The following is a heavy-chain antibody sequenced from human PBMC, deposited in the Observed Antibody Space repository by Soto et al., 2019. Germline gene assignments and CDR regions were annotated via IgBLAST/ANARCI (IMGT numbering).Heavy chain of an antibody. CDR2: MKQNRTGT. J-gene: IGHJ4*02. CDR3: ARDWDTYGYGGFDN. D-gene: IGHD5-18*01. V-gene: IGHV3-7*03. Sequence: EVQLVESGGGLVQPGGSLRLSCAASGFNCSRYWINWVRQPQGKGLEWVPTMKQNRTGTYYLVSVKGRFTIAKANSKNSLYLQMNSLTAEDTAVYYCARDWDTYGYGGFDNWGQGTLVTVSS. CDR1: GFNCSRYW.